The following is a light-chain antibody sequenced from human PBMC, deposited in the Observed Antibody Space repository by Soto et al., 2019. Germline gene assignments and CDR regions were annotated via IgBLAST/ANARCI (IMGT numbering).Light chain of an antibody. J-gene: IGLJ3*02. V-gene: IGLV2-14*01. Sequence: QSVLTQSASVSGSPGQSITISCTATSDDVGDYKSVSWYQQRPGRAPKLMIYEVSNRPSGVSDRFSGSKSGNTASLTISVLQAEDEADYYCSSYGGSSTWVFGGGTKVTVL. CDR1: SDDVGDYKS. CDR3: SSYGGSSTWV. CDR2: EVS.